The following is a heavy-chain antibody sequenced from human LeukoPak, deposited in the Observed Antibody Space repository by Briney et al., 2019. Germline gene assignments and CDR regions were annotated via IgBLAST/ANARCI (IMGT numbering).Heavy chain of an antibody. CDR3: ARDRYLYGDYHYYYMDV. CDR1: GFTFSSYW. D-gene: IGHD3-16*01. CDR2: INSDGSST. Sequence: PGGSLRLSCAASGFTFSSYWMHWVRQAPGKGLVWVSRINSDGSSTSYADSVKGRFTISRDNAKNTLYLQMNSLRAEDTAVYYCARDRYLYGDYHYYYMDVWGKGTTVTVSS. J-gene: IGHJ6*03. V-gene: IGHV3-74*01.